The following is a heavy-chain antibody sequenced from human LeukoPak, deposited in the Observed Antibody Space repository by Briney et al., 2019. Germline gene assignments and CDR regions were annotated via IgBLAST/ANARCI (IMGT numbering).Heavy chain of an antibody. CDR1: TGSISSGDYY. CDR3: ARDREDSATENYYSDY. V-gene: IGHV4-30-4*01. J-gene: IGHJ4*02. CDR2: IYYSGTT. Sequence: SQTLSLTCTVSTGSISSGDYYWSWIRQPPGKGLEWIGSIYYSGTTYYNPSLKSRLTMSVDTSKNQFSLKLTSVTAADTAVYYCARDREDSATENYYSDYWGQGTLVTVSS. D-gene: IGHD1-1*01.